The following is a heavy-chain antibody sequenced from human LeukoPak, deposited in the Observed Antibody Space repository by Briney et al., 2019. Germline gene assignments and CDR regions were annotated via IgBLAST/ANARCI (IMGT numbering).Heavy chain of an antibody. CDR2: IYYSGST. J-gene: IGHJ4*02. V-gene: IGHV4-59*04. CDR3: AGTRGYTTNKYYFDY. CDR1: GGSISSYY. Sequence: PSETLSLTCTVSGGSISSYYWSWIRQPPGKGLEWIGYIYYSGSTYYNPSLKSRVTISVDTSNNQFSLKLSSVTAADTAVYYCAGTRGYTTNKYYFDYWGQGTLVTVSS. D-gene: IGHD1/OR15-1a*01.